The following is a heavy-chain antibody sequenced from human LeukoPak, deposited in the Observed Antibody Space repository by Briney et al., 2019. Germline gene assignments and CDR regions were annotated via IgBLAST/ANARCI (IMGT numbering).Heavy chain of an antibody. Sequence: GESLKISCKASGYSFSTYWIAWVRQMSGEGLEWMGIIYPGDSDTRYSPSFQGQVTMSVDKSISTAYLQWSSLKASDTAMYYCARLGYCSSASCYDGMDVWGQGTTVTVSS. D-gene: IGHD2-2*01. CDR1: GYSFSTYW. J-gene: IGHJ6*02. CDR2: IYPGDSDT. V-gene: IGHV5-51*01. CDR3: ARLGYCSSASCYDGMDV.